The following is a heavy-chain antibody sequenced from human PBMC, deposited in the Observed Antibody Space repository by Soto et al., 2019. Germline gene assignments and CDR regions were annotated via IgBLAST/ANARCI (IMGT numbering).Heavy chain of an antibody. J-gene: IGHJ5*02. D-gene: IGHD2-2*01. CDR3: ARTIVVVPAAIPPWFDP. CDR1: GFTFSDYY. V-gene: IGHV3-11*06. Sequence: GGSLRLSCAASGFTFSDYYMSWIRQAPGKGLEWVSYISSSSSYTNYADSVKGRLTISRDNAKNSLYLQMNSLRAEDTAVYYCARTIVVVPAAIPPWFDPWGQGTLVTVSS. CDR2: ISSSSSYT.